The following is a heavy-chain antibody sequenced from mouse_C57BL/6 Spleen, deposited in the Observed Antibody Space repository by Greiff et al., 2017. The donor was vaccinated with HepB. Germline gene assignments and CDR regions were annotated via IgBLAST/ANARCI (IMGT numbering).Heavy chain of an antibody. CDR2: INPNNGGT. V-gene: IGHV1-26*01. J-gene: IGHJ4*01. CDR1: GYTFTDYY. D-gene: IGHD2-3*01. Sequence: EVQLQQSGPELVKPGASVKISCKASGYTFTDYYMNWVKQSHGKSLEWIGDINPNNGGTSYNQKFKGKATLTVDKSSSTAYMELRSLTSEDSAVYYCARFYDGYPYAMDYWGQGTSVTVSS. CDR3: ARFYDGYPYAMDY.